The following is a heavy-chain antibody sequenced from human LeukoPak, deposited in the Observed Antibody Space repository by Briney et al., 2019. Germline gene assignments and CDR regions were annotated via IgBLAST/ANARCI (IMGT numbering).Heavy chain of an antibody. D-gene: IGHD4-17*01. J-gene: IGHJ4*02. V-gene: IGHV4-30-4*08. CDR3: ARARDDYGDYDY. CDR1: GGSISSGGYY. CDR2: IYYSGST. Sequence: SQTLSLTCTVSGGSISSGGYYWSWQRQHPGKGLEWIGYIYYSGSTYYNPSLKSRVTISVDTSKNQFSLKLSSVTAADTAVYYCARARDDYGDYDYWGQGTLVTVSS.